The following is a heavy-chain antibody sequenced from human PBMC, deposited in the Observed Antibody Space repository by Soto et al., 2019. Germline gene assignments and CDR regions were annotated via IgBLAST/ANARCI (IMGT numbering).Heavy chain of an antibody. V-gene: IGHV3-23*01. D-gene: IGHD5-12*01. CDR2: ISGSGSYT. Sequence: GGSLRLSCAASGLTFNNYAMSWVRQAPGKGLEWVSGISGSGSYTYFADSVKGRFTISRDNSKNTLSLQMSSLRAEDTAVYYCAKSASGYYKLIDYWGQGTLVTVSS. CDR1: GLTFNNYA. J-gene: IGHJ4*02. CDR3: AKSASGYYKLIDY.